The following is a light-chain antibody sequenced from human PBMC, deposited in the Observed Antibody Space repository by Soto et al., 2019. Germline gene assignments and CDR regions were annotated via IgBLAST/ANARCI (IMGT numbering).Light chain of an antibody. CDR3: QQYVTSPLT. CDR2: GVS. CDR1: QSVSSY. Sequence: EIVLTQSPGTLSLSPGERATLSCRASQSVSSYLAWYQQKPGQAPRLLIYGVSSRATGIPDRFSGSGSGTDVTLTISRLEPEDVAVYYCQQYVTSPLTFGGGTKVDIK. V-gene: IGKV3-20*01. J-gene: IGKJ4*01.